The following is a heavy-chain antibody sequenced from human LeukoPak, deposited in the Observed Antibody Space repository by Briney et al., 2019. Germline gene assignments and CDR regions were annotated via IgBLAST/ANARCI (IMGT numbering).Heavy chain of an antibody. D-gene: IGHD6-19*01. Sequence: GRSLRLSCAASGFTFSSYGVHCVRQAPGKGLEWVAVISYDGSNKYYADSVKGRFTISRDNSKNTLYLQMNSLRAEDTAVYYCAKQKGRAVAAYDYWGHGTLVTASS. CDR1: GFTFSSYG. J-gene: IGHJ4*01. CDR3: AKQKGRAVAAYDY. CDR2: ISYDGSNK. V-gene: IGHV3-30*18.